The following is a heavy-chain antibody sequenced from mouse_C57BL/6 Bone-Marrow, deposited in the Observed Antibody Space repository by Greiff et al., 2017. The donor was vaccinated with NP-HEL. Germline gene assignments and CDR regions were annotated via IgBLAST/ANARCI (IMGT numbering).Heavy chain of an antibody. Sequence: VKLMESGPGLVQPSQSLSITCTVSGFSLTSYGVHWVRQSPGKGLEWLGVIWRGGSTDYNAAFMSRLSITKDNSKSQVFFKMNSLQADDTAIYYCAKKGYYYGSRQDYAMDYWGQGTSVTVSS. CDR2: IWRGGST. CDR1: GFSLTSYG. V-gene: IGHV2-5*01. CDR3: AKKGYYYGSRQDYAMDY. D-gene: IGHD1-1*01. J-gene: IGHJ4*01.